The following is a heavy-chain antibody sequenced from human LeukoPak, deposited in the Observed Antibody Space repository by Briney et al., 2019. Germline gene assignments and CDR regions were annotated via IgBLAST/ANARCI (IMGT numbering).Heavy chain of an antibody. D-gene: IGHD3-22*01. J-gene: IGHJ4*02. CDR2: INPSGGST. CDR1: GYTFTSYY. V-gene: IGHV1-46*01. Sequence: GASVKVSCKASGYTFTSYYMHWVRQAPGQGLEWMGIINPSGGSTSYAQKFQGRVTMTRDTSTSTVYMELSSLRSEDTAVYYCARVVTPYYYDSSGYYSRPLNYWGQGTLVTVSS. CDR3: ARVVTPYYYDSSGYYSRPLNY.